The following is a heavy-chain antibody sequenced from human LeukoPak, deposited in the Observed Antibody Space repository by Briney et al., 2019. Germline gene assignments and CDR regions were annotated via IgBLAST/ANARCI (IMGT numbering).Heavy chain of an antibody. Sequence: GSSVKVSCKASGGTFSSYAISWVRQAPGQGLEWMGGIIPIFGTANYAQKFQGRVTITTDESTSTAYMELSSLRSEDTAVYYCARGYCSSTSCYAFDIWGQGTMVTASS. CDR3: ARGYCSSTSCYAFDI. J-gene: IGHJ3*02. CDR1: GGTFSSYA. V-gene: IGHV1-69*05. D-gene: IGHD2-2*01. CDR2: IIPIFGTA.